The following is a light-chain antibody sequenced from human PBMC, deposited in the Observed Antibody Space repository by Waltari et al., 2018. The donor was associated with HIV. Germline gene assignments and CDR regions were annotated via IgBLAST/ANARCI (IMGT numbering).Light chain of an antibody. CDR3: AAWDDSLSGRV. CDR1: SSNIGRNY. CDR2: RNN. J-gene: IGLJ3*02. V-gene: IGLV1-47*01. Sequence: QSVLTQPPSASGTPGQRVTISCSGSSSNIGRNYVYWYQQLPGTAPKRLIYRNNQRPSGVPDRFSGSKSGTSASLAISGLRSEDEADYYCAAWDDSLSGRVFGGGTKLTVL.